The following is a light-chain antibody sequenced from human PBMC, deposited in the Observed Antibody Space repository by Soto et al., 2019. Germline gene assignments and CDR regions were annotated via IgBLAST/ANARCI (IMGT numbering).Light chain of an antibody. CDR1: QIVGGDT. CDR3: QQYHWAPDT. V-gene: IGKV3-20*01. J-gene: IGKJ5*01. CDR2: GAS. Sequence: EIVLTQSPGTLSLSPGERATVSCRASQIVGGDTLAWFQQRPGQAPRLVIYGASNRAAGIPDRFSGSGSGTDFTLTVSRLEPEDFAMYYCQQYHWAPDTFGQGTRLEIK.